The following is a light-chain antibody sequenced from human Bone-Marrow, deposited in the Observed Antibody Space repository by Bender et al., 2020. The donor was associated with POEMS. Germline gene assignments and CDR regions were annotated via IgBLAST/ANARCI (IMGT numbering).Light chain of an antibody. CDR2: DVI. CDR3: VAWDASLNGWV. CDR1: SSDVGGYNY. V-gene: IGLV2-14*03. J-gene: IGLJ3*02. Sequence: QSALTQPASVSGSPGQSITVSCTGTSSDVGGYNYVSWYQQHPGKAPKVMIYDVIKRPSGVPDRFSNSKSGTSASLAITGLQSDDEAIYFCVAWDASLNGWVFGGGTKLTVL.